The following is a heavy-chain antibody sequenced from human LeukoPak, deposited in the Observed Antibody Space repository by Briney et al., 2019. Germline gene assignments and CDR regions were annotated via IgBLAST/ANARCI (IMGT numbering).Heavy chain of an antibody. CDR3: ARNRTGTFDF. Sequence: ASVKVSFKASGYTFRDYGINWVRQAPGQGLEWMGWICGDSYETKYEQKLHDRVTMTTDTSTSTAYMELRSLRSDDTAVYYCARNRTGTFDFWGQGTLVTVSS. D-gene: IGHD3-10*01. J-gene: IGHJ4*02. CDR2: ICGDSYET. CDR1: GYTFRDYG. V-gene: IGHV1-18*01.